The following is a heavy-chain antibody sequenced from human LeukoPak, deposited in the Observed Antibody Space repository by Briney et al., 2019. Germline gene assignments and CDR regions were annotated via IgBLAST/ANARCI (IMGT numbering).Heavy chain of an antibody. CDR2: INPNNGGT. CDR3: ARESITIFGVVRDYYYYMDV. D-gene: IGHD3-3*01. J-gene: IGHJ6*03. CDR1: GYSFTGYY. V-gene: IGHV1-2*02. Sequence: ASVKVSCKASGYSFTGYYIHWVRQAPGQGLEWMGWINPNNGGTNQVQKFQGRVTMTRDTSINTAYMELSRLRSDDTAVYYCARESITIFGVVRDYYYYMDVWGKGTTVTVSS.